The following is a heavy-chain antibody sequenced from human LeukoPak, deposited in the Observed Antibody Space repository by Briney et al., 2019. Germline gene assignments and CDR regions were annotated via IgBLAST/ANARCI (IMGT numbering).Heavy chain of an antibody. D-gene: IGHD3-9*01. V-gene: IGHV4-39*01. CDR2: IYYSGST. Sequence: SETLSLTCSVSGGSISSSSTYYWGWIRQPPGKGPEWIGSIYYSGSTYYNPSLKSRVTISVDTSKNQFSLRLSSVTAADTALYYCARRVYYDILTASYYFDYRGQGTLVTVSS. CDR1: GGSISSSSTYY. J-gene: IGHJ4*02. CDR3: ARRVYYDILTASYYFDY.